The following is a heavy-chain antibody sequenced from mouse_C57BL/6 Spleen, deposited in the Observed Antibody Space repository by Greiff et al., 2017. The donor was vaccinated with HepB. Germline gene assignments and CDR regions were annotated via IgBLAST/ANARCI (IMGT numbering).Heavy chain of an antibody. CDR2: INPSSGYT. V-gene: IGHV1-7*01. CDR3: ASTYYGSSLWFAY. Sequence: VQLQQSGAELAKPGASVKLSCKASGYTFTSYWMHWVKQRPGQGLEWIGYINPSSGYTKYNQKFKDKATLTADKSSSTAYMQLSSLTYEDSAVYYYASTYYGSSLWFAYWGQGTLVTVSA. D-gene: IGHD1-1*01. CDR1: GYTFTSYW. J-gene: IGHJ3*01.